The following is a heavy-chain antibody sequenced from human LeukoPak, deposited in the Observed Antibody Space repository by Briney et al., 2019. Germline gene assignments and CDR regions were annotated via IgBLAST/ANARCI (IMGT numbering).Heavy chain of an antibody. D-gene: IGHD4-17*01. V-gene: IGHV1-2*02. CDR2: INPNSGGT. CDR1: GSAFTGYY. Sequence: ASVKVSCKASGSAFTGYYMHWVRQAPGQGLEWMGWINPNSGGTKYAQKFQGRVTMTRDKSISTAYMELSRLRSDDTAVYYCAREATVTTYNWFDPWGQGTLVTVSS. CDR3: AREATVTTYNWFDP. J-gene: IGHJ5*02.